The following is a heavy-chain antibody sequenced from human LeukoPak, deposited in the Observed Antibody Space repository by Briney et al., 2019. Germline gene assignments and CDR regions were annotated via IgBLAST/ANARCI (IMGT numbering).Heavy chain of an antibody. CDR2: MSSSGNSK. Sequence: GGSLRLSCAASGFTLSSYEMNWVRQAPGKGLEWVSYMSSSGNSKHYADSVKGRFTISRDNSKNTLYLQMNSLRAEDTAVYYCARVGSHQTIDYWGQGTLVTVSS. J-gene: IGHJ4*02. D-gene: IGHD2-2*01. V-gene: IGHV3-48*03. CDR3: ARVGSHQTIDY. CDR1: GFTLSSYE.